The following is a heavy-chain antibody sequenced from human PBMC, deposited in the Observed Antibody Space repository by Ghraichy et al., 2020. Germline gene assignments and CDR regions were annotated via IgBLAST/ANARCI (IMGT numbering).Heavy chain of an antibody. CDR3: ATLAVAGPLDY. Sequence: SETPSLTCTVSGYSIRSGYFWGWIRQPPGKGLEWIGRIYHTGNTHYNPSLKSRVTISVDTSKNQFSLRLTSVTAADTAVYYCATLAVAGPLDYWGQGTLVTVSS. CDR1: GYSIRSGYF. CDR2: IYHTGNT. V-gene: IGHV4-38-2*02. D-gene: IGHD6-19*01. J-gene: IGHJ4*02.